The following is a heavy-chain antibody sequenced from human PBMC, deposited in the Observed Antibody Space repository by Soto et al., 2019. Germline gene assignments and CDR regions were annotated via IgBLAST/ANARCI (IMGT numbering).Heavy chain of an antibody. CDR3: ARDLGWPAARFDP. D-gene: IGHD2-2*01. V-gene: IGHV3-33*01. CDR2: IWYDGSDK. J-gene: IGHJ5*02. CDR1: GFTFRNHG. Sequence: QVQLVESGGGEVQPGRSLRLSCAASGFTFRNHGMHWVRLAPGKGLEWVAVIWYDGSDKYYADSVKGRFTVSRDNSKNILYLQMNNLRGDDTAVYYCARDLGWPAARFDPWGRGTLVTVSS.